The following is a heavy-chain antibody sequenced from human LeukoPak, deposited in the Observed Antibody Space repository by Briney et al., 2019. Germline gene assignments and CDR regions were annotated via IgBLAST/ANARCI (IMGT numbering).Heavy chain of an antibody. CDR3: ARDISYYDSSGCDRDY. CDR1: GFTFSSYA. D-gene: IGHD3-22*01. Sequence: PGGSLRLSCAASGFTFSSYAMHWVRQAPGKGLEWVAVISYDGSNKYYADSVKGRFTISRDNSKNTLYLQMNSLRAEDTAVYYCARDISYYDSSGCDRDYWGQGTLVTVSS. CDR2: ISYDGSNK. V-gene: IGHV3-30*04. J-gene: IGHJ4*02.